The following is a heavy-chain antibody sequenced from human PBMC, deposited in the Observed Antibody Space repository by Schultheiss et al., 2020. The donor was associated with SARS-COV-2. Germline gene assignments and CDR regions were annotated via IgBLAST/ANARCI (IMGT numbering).Heavy chain of an antibody. CDR3: AKGWGIKMIAGGVDN. CDR2: IYSGGST. J-gene: IGHJ4*02. Sequence: GGSLRLSCAASGFTVSSNYMSWVRQAPGKGLEWVSVIYSGGSTYYSDSVKGRFTISRDNSKNTLYLQMNSLRAEDTTVYYCAKGWGIKMIAGGVDNWGQGTLVTVSS. D-gene: IGHD3-16*01. CDR1: GFTVSSNY. V-gene: IGHV3-53*05.